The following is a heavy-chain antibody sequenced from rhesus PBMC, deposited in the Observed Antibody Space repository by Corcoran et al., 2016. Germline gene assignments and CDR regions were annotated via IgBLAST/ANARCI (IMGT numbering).Heavy chain of an antibody. D-gene: IGHD4-29*01. Sequence: EVQLVETGGGLVQPGGSLKLSCAASGLTLSSYGMSWVRQAPGKWLEWVSAINSGGRSIYYADSVKCRFTISRDNSKNTLSLQMNSLRAEDTAVYYCAKEGDYGTDFDYWGQGVLVTVSS. CDR3: AKEGDYGTDFDY. CDR2: INSGGRSI. CDR1: GLTLSSYG. V-gene: IGHV3S5*01. J-gene: IGHJ4*01.